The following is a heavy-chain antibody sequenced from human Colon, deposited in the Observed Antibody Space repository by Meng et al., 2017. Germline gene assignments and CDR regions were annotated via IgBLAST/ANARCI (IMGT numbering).Heavy chain of an antibody. CDR2: ISDSGSP. CDR1: GASISSDY. V-gene: IGHV4-59*01. D-gene: IGHD4-17*01. Sequence: SETLSLTCPVSGASISSDYWTWIRQPPGKGLEFIAYISDSGSPNHNPSLKSRVTLSLDTSKNQFSLNLASVTAADTAVYYCARVASVTRYIDYWGQGTLVTVSS. CDR3: ARVASVTRYIDY. J-gene: IGHJ4*02.